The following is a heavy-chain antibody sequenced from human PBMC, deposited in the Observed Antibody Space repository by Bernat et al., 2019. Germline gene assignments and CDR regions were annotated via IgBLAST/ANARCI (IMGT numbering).Heavy chain of an antibody. Sequence: QVQLVQSGAEVKKPGSSVKVSCKASGGTFSSYTISWMRQAPGQGLEWMGRIIPILGIANYAQKFQGRVTITADKSTSTAYMELSSLRSEDTAVYYCARDRYYSNLNWFDPWGQGTLVTVSS. V-gene: IGHV1-69*08. CDR2: IIPILGIA. J-gene: IGHJ5*02. D-gene: IGHD4-11*01. CDR3: ARDRYYSNLNWFDP. CDR1: GGTFSSYT.